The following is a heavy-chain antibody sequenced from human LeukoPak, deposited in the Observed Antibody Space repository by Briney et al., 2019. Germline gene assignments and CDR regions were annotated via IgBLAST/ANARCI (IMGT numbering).Heavy chain of an antibody. Sequence: ASVKVSCKASGYTFTNYYMHWVRQAPGQGLEWMGIINPSGGSTSYAQKFQGRVTMTRDTSTSTVYMALSSLRSEDTAVYYCAREIGMGAFDYYYYGMDVWGQGTTVTVSS. J-gene: IGHJ6*02. CDR1: GYTFTNYY. CDR2: INPSGGST. CDR3: AREIGMGAFDYYYYGMDV. D-gene: IGHD3-16*01. V-gene: IGHV1-46*01.